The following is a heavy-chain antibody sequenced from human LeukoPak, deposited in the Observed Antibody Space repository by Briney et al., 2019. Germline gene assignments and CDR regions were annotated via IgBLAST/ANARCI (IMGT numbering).Heavy chain of an antibody. Sequence: EASVKVSCKASGYTFTGYYMYWVRQAPGQGLEWMGRINPNSGGTNYAQKFQGRVTMTRDTSISTAYMELSRLRSDDTAVYYCARLSIAVAGTDYWGQGTLVTVSS. CDR3: ARLSIAVAGTDY. CDR2: INPNSGGT. V-gene: IGHV1-2*06. J-gene: IGHJ4*02. D-gene: IGHD6-19*01. CDR1: GYTFTGYY.